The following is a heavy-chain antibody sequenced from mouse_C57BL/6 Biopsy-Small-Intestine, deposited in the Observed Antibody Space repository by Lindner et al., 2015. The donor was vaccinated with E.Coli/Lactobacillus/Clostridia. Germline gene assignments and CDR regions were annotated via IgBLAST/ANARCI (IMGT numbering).Heavy chain of an antibody. V-gene: IGHV1-18*01. J-gene: IGHJ4*01. Sequence: VQLQESGPELVKPGASVKIPCKATGYTFTDYNMDWVKQSHVKSLEWIGDVNPNSGGTIYNQKFKGKATLTVDKSSSTAYMELRSLTSEDTAVYFCARSGLQLSLRDYFYAMDFWGQGASVTVSS. D-gene: IGHD3-2*02. CDR2: VNPNSGGT. CDR1: GYTFTDYN. CDR3: ARSGLQLSLRDYFYAMDF.